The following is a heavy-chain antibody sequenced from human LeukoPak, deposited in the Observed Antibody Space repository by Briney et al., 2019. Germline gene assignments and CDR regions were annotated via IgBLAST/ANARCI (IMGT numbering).Heavy chain of an antibody. D-gene: IGHD3-10*01. CDR2: IKQSGNEK. J-gene: IGHJ4*02. CDR3: ARDFDPVVRGYFF. V-gene: IGHV3-7*01. Sequence: GGSLRLSCVVSGFTFSSYEMNWVRQGPGKGLEWVARIKQSGNEKNYVDSVKGRFTISRDNAKNTLYLQMTSLSAEDTAVYYCARDFDPVVRGYFFWGQGTLVTVSS. CDR1: GFTFSSYE.